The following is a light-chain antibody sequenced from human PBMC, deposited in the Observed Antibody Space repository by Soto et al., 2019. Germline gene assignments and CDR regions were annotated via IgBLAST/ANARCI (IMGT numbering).Light chain of an antibody. CDR3: QQINSYPT. CDR1: QGIISY. CDR2: AAS. J-gene: IGKJ4*01. V-gene: IGKV1-9*01. Sequence: DIQLTQSPSFLSASVGDRVTIACRASQGIISYLAWYQQQPGKAPKLLIYAASTLQRGVPSRFSGSGSGTEFTLTISSLQPEDFANYYCQQINSYPTFGGGTKVEIK.